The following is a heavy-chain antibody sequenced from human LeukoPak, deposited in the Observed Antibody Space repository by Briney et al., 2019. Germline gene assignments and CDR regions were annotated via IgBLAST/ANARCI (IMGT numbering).Heavy chain of an antibody. CDR2: IIPIFGTA. D-gene: IGHD6-13*01. J-gene: IGHJ4*02. V-gene: IGHV1-69*06. CDR3: ARSSIIAAAGPYYFDY. CDR1: GGTFSSYA. Sequence: ASVKVSCKASGGTFSSYAIRWVRQAPGQGLEWMGGIIPIFGTANYAQRFQGRVTITADKSTSTAYMELSSLRSEDTAVYYCARSSIIAAAGPYYFDYWGQGTLVTVSS.